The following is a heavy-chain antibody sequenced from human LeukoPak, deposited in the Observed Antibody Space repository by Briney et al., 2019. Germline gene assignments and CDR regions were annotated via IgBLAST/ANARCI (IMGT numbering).Heavy chain of an antibody. Sequence: GGSLRLSCAASGFSFSTYGMHWVRQAPGKGLEWVTFIRDDGSNEFYADSVKGRFTISRDNSMNTLYLQMNSLRPEDTAVYYCARKTTYASCYFDPWGQGSLVTVSS. V-gene: IGHV3-30*02. CDR1: GFSFSTYG. CDR3: ARKTTYASCYFDP. J-gene: IGHJ5*02. D-gene: IGHD2-15*01. CDR2: IRDDGSNE.